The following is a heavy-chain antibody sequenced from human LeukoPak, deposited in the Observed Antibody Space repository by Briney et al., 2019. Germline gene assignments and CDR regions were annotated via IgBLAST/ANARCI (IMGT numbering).Heavy chain of an antibody. CDR1: GGSINNYY. CDR3: ARRGSGSPFDY. V-gene: IGHV4-59*01. D-gene: IGHD3-10*01. J-gene: IGHJ4*02. CDR2: IHCSGAT. Sequence: PSETLSLTCSVSGGSINNYYWSWIRQPPGKGLEWIGYIHCSGATDYNPPFKSRVTISLDTSKNHFSLRLSSVTAADTAVYYCARRGSGSPFDYWGLGTLVTVSS.